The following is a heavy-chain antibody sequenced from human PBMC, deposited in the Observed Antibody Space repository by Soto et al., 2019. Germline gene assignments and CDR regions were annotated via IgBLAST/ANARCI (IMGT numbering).Heavy chain of an antibody. CDR1: GFTFSSYG. Sequence: GGSLRLSCAASGFTFSSYGMHWVRQAPGKGLEWVAVISYDGSNKYYADSVKGRFTISRDNSKNTLYLQMNSLRAEDTAVYYCAKDYDIVATFLDYWGQGTLVTVSS. CDR2: ISYDGSNK. D-gene: IGHD5-12*01. J-gene: IGHJ4*02. CDR3: AKDYDIVATFLDY. V-gene: IGHV3-30*18.